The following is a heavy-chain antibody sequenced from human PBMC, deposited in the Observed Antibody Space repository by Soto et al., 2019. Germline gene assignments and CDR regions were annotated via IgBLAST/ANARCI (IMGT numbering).Heavy chain of an antibody. CDR3: ARVYDDDFWSGPTPLTYGMDV. CDR1: GYTFTSYG. J-gene: IGHJ6*02. D-gene: IGHD3-3*01. CDR2: ISAYNGNT. V-gene: IGHV1-18*04. Sequence: ASVKVSCKASGYTFTSYGISWVRQAPGQGLEWMGWISAYNGNTNYAQKLKGRVTMTTDTSTSTAYMELRSLRSDNTAVYYCARVYDDDFWSGPTPLTYGMDVWGQGTTVTVSS.